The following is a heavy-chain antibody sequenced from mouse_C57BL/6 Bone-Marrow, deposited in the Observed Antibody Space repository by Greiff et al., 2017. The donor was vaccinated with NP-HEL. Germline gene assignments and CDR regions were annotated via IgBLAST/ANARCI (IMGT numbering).Heavy chain of an antibody. CDR1: GYTFTSYW. J-gene: IGHJ3*01. D-gene: IGHD4-1*01. Sequence: EVKVEESGTVLARPGASVKMSCKTSGYTFTSYWMHWVKQRPGQGLEWIGAIYPGNSDTSYNQKFKSKATLTVDKSSSTAYMQLSSLTSEDSAVYYCASPSNFAWFAYWGQGTLVTVSA. CDR3: ASPSNFAWFAY. V-gene: IGHV1-5*01. CDR2: IYPGNSDT.